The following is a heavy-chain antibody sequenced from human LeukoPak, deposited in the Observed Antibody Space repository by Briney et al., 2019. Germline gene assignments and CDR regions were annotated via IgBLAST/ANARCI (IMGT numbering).Heavy chain of an antibody. D-gene: IGHD3-10*01. Sequence: NPSETLSLTCTVSGGSISSSSYYWGWIRQPPGKGLEWFGSIYYSGSTYYNPSLKSRVTISVDTSKNQFSLKLNSLTAADTAVYYCARDFGVRGNFQDWGQGTLVTVSS. CDR3: ARDFGVRGNFQD. CDR2: IYYSGST. CDR1: GGSISSSSYY. J-gene: IGHJ1*01. V-gene: IGHV4-39*07.